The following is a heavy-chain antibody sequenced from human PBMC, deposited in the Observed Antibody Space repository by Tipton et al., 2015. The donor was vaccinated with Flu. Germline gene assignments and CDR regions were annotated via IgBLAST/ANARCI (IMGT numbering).Heavy chain of an antibody. V-gene: IGHV4-61*02. CDR2: IYTSGST. J-gene: IGHJ6*02. CDR1: GGSISSGSYY. Sequence: TLSLTCTVSGGSISSGSYYWSWIRQPAGKGLEWIGRIYTSGSTNYSPSLKSRVTISVDTSKNQFSLKLSSVTAADTAVYYCARDRPNYYYYGMDVWGQGTTVTVSS. CDR3: ARDRPNYYYYGMDV.